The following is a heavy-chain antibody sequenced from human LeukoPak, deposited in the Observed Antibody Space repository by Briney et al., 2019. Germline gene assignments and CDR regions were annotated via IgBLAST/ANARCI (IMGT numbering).Heavy chain of an antibody. CDR1: GFTFSSYW. Sequence: GGSLRLSCAASGFTFSSYWMSWVRQAPGKGLEWVANIKQDGSEKYYVDSVKGRFTISRDNAKNSLYLQMNSLRAEDTAVYYCARDREPVQLERRGGYYFDYWGQGTLVTVSS. V-gene: IGHV3-7*01. CDR2: IKQDGSEK. J-gene: IGHJ4*02. CDR3: ARDREPVQLERRGGYYFDY. D-gene: IGHD1-1*01.